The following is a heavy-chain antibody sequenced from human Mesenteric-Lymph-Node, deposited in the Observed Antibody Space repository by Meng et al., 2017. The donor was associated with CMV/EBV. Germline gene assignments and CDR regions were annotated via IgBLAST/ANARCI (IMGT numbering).Heavy chain of an antibody. V-gene: IGHV3-9*01. CDR2: ISWNSGSI. CDR3: AKDIMRRVAAAGLPLTKYYYYYYGMDV. Sequence: SLKISCAASGFTFDDYTMHWVRHAPGKGLEWVSGISWNSGSIGYADSVKGRFTISRDNAKNSLYLQMNRLRAEDTALYYCAKDIMRRVAAAGLPLTKYYYYYYGMDVWGQGTTVTVSS. D-gene: IGHD6-13*01. CDR1: GFTFDDYT. J-gene: IGHJ6*02.